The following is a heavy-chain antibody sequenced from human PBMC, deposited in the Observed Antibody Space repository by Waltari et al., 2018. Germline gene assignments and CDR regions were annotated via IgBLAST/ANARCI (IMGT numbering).Heavy chain of an antibody. J-gene: IGHJ4*02. CDR3: ARRADYGLDFDS. V-gene: IGHV4-39*01. CDR1: GGSIDSGSSY. CDR2: IYHSGRT. D-gene: IGHD4-17*01. Sequence: QLQLQASGPRLVKPSETLSLTCAASGGSIDSGSSYWGWIRQAPGQGLEWIGNIYHSGRTYYNPSLESRVNMSVETSNNQFSLLLKSVTAADTALYYCARRADYGLDFDSWGQGTLVAVSS.